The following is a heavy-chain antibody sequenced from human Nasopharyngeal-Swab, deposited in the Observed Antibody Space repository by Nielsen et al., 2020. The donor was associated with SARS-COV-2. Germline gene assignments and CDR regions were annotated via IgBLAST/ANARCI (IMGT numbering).Heavy chain of an antibody. CDR2: ISAYNGNT. D-gene: IGHD3-10*01. V-gene: IGHV1-18*01. Sequence: ASVKVSCKASDYTFTSYGISWVRQAPAQGLEWMGWISAYNGNTNYAQNLQGRVTMPTDTSTSTAYMELRSLRSDDTAVYYCARDYYGSGSYRYFDYWGQGTLVTVSS. CDR1: DYTFTSYG. J-gene: IGHJ4*02. CDR3: ARDYYGSGSYRYFDY.